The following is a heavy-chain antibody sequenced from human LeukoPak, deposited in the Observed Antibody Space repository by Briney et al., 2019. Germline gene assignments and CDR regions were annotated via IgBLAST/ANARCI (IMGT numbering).Heavy chain of an antibody. CDR2: ISSNGGST. V-gene: IGHV3-64*01. CDR3: ASSTSCYNCFDY. Sequence: GGSLRLSCAASGFTFSSYAMNWVRQAPGKGLEYVSAISSNGGSTYYANSVKGRFTISRDNSKNTLYLQMGSLRAEDMAVYYCASSTSCYNCFDYWGQGTLVTVSS. J-gene: IGHJ4*02. CDR1: GFTFSSYA. D-gene: IGHD2-2*02.